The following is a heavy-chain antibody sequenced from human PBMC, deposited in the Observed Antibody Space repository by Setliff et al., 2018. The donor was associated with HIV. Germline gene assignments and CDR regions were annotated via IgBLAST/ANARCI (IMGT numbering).Heavy chain of an antibody. D-gene: IGHD1-20*01. CDR1: GFTFSNAW. Sequence: GGSLRLSCAASGFTFSNAWMSWVRQAPGKGLEWVGRIKSKTDGGTTDYAAPVKGRFTISRDDSKNTLYLQMNSLKTEDTAVYYCAKISGTFRYIDCWGQGTLVTVSS. CDR3: AKISGTFRYIDC. CDR2: IKSKTDGGTT. J-gene: IGHJ4*02. V-gene: IGHV3-15*01.